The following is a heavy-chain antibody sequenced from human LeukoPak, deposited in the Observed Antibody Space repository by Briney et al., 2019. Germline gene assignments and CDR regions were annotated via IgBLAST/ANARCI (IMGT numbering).Heavy chain of an antibody. CDR1: GFTFSSYG. D-gene: IGHD3-22*01. J-gene: IGHJ4*02. CDR2: IRYDGSNK. V-gene: IGHV3-30*02. CDR3: ATLPYYYDSSGSYYFDY. Sequence: PGGSLRLSCAASGFTFSSYGMHWVRQAPGKGLEWVAFIRYDGSNKYQADSVKGRFTISRDNSKNTLYLQMNSLRVEDTAVYYCATLPYYYDSSGSYYFDYWGQGTLVTVSS.